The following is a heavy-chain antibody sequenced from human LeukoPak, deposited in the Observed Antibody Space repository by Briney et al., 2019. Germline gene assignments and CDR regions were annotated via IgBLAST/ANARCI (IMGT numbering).Heavy chain of an antibody. CDR3: ARYLFAYYDSSGNYFDY. Sequence: SETLSLTCTVSGGSISSYYWSWIRQPPGTGLEWIGYIYYSGSTNYNPSLKSRVTISVDTSKNQFSLKLSSVTAADTAVYYCARYLFAYYDSSGNYFDYWGQGTLVTVSS. V-gene: IGHV4-59*01. D-gene: IGHD3-22*01. J-gene: IGHJ4*02. CDR1: GGSISSYY. CDR2: IYYSGST.